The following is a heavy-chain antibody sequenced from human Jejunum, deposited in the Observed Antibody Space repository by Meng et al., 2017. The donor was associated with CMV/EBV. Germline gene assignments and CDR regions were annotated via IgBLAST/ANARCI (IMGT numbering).Heavy chain of an antibody. CDR2: IHYSETT. D-gene: IGHD2-2*01. Sequence: LQDAGPRLVKPSETLSLTCTVSGDSISSGHHFWGWIRQAPGKGLEWIGTIHYSETTHYNPSLKSRVTVSVDTSKNQISLKVKSVTAADTAMYYCAADISTAWFYYWGQGTLVTVSS. CDR3: AADISTAWFYY. V-gene: IGHV4-39*07. J-gene: IGHJ4*02. CDR1: GDSISSGHHF.